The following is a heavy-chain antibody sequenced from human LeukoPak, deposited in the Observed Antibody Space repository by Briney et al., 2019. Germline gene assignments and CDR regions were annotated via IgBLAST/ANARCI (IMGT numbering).Heavy chain of an antibody. CDR1: GYTFTSYG. Sequence: ASVKVSCKASGYTFTSYGISWVRQAPGQGLEWMGWISAYNGNTNYAQKLQGRVTMTTDTSTSTAYMELRGLRSDDTAVYYCAREGGYCSGGSCYSVLRYYGMDVWGQGTTVTVSS. CDR3: AREGGYCSGGSCYSVLRYYGMDV. CDR2: ISAYNGNT. J-gene: IGHJ6*02. V-gene: IGHV1-18*01. D-gene: IGHD2-15*01.